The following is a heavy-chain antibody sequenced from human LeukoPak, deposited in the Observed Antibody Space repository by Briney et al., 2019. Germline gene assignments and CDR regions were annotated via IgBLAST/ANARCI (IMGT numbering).Heavy chain of an antibody. V-gene: IGHV1-69*06. J-gene: IGHJ4*02. D-gene: IGHD2-2*01. CDR2: IIPIFGTA. CDR1: GGTFSSYA. Sequence: ASVKVSCKASGGTFSSYAISWVRQAPGQGLEWMGGIIPIFGTANYAQKFQGRVTITADKSTSTAYMELSSLRSEDTAVYYCARSPLYCSSTSCYESPLYYFDHWGQGTLVTVSS. CDR3: ARSPLYCSSTSCYESPLYYFDH.